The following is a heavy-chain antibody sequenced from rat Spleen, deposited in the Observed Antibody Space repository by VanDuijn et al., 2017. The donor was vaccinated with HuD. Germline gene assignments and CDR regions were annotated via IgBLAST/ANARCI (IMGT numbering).Heavy chain of an antibody. CDR2: MWNGGDT. CDR3: TRDRLKWFDY. Sequence: QVQLKESGPGLVQPSQTLSLTCTVSGFSLTSHHVHWVRQPPGKGLEWMGAMWNGGDTAYNSPLKSRLSISRDTSKSQVFLKMNSLQTEDTAIYYCTRDRLKWFDYWGQGVMVTVSS. V-gene: IGHV2-32*01. D-gene: IGHD1-1*01. J-gene: IGHJ2*01. CDR1: GFSLTSHH.